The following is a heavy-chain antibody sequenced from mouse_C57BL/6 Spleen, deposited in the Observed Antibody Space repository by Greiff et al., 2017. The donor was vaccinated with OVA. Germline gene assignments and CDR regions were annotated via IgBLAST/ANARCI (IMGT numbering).Heavy chain of an antibody. Sequence: QVQLQQSGPELVKPGASVKLSCKASGYTFSSSWMNWVKQRPGQGLEWIGRIYPGDGGTNYNGKFKGKATLTADKSSSTAYMQLSSLTSEDSAVYCCARGGITTLVVDYWGQGTTLTVSS. D-gene: IGHD1-1*01. CDR3: ARGGITTLVVDY. J-gene: IGHJ2*01. V-gene: IGHV1-82*01. CDR1: GYTFSSSW. CDR2: IYPGDGGT.